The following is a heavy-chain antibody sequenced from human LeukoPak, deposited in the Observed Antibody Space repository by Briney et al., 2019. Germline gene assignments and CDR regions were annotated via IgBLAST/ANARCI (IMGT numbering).Heavy chain of an antibody. J-gene: IGHJ4*02. V-gene: IGHV3-21*01. CDR1: GFTFRIYS. Sequence: TGGSLRLSCAASGFTFRIYSMNWVRQAPGKGLEWVSSISSSSTYVHYADSVKGRFTISRDNAKNTLGLQMNSLRAEDTAIYYCARVILYSSGWYAGNDYWGQGTLVTVSS. CDR2: ISSSSTYV. CDR3: ARVILYSSGWYAGNDY. D-gene: IGHD6-19*01.